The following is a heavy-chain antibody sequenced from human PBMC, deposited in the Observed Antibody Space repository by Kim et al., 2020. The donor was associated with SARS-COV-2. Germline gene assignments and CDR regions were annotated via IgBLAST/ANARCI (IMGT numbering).Heavy chain of an antibody. Sequence: SETLSLTCTVSGGSISSYYWSWIRQPPGKGLEWIGYIYYSGSTNYNPSLKSRVTISVDTSKNQFSLKLSSVTAADTAVYYCARAQGLSAAADNWGQGTLVTVSS. J-gene: IGHJ4*02. CDR1: GGSISSYY. CDR2: IYYSGST. D-gene: IGHD6-13*01. CDR3: ARAQGLSAAADN. V-gene: IGHV4-59*01.